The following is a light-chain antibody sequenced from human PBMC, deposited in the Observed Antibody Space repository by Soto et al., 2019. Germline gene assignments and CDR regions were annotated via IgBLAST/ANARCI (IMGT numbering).Light chain of an antibody. V-gene: IGKV3-20*01. CDR3: QQYAGSPRT. Sequence: EIVLTQSPGTLSLSPGERGTLSCRASQNLGTLYLAWFQQKSDQAPRLLIYSASRRATGIPDRFTGSGSGTDFTLTINRVEPEDFAVYFCQQYAGSPRTFGQGTKVDI. J-gene: IGKJ1*01. CDR1: QNLGTLY. CDR2: SAS.